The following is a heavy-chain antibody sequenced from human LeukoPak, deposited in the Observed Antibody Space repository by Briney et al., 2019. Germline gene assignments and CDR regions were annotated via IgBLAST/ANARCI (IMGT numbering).Heavy chain of an antibody. CDR2: INPSGGST. J-gene: IGHJ3*02. V-gene: IGHV1-46*01. D-gene: IGHD2-15*01. CDR3: ARDLSQGDILNI. Sequence: ASVKVSCKASGYTSTIYYMHWVRQAPGQGLEWMGIINPSGGSTSYSQKFQGRVTMTRDTSTSTVYMELSSLRSDDTAVYYCARDLSQGDILNIWGQGTMVTVSS. CDR1: GYTSTIYY.